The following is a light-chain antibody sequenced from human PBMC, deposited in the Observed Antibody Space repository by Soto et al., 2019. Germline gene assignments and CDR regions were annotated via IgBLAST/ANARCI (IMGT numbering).Light chain of an antibody. CDR1: SSNIGNNY. CDR2: ENN. J-gene: IGLJ1*01. CDR3: GTWDSSLSAGL. V-gene: IGLV1-51*02. Sequence: QAVVTQPPSVSAAPGQKVTISCSGSSSNIGNNYVSWYQQLPGTAPKLLIYENNKRPSGIPDRFSGSKSGTSATLGITGLQTGDEADYYCGTWDSSLSAGLFGTGTKLTVL.